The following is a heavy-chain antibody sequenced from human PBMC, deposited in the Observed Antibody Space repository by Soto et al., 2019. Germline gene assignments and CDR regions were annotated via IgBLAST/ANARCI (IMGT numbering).Heavy chain of an antibody. Sequence: GGSLRLSCAAAGFTFGSYAMSWVRQAPGKGLEWVSGISGSGGSTFYADPVKGRFTISRDNSNNMVYLQMDNVRGDDTAVYYCARQEGGSLSSLYFDYWGQGALVTVSS. D-gene: IGHD2-15*01. CDR1: GFTFGSYA. J-gene: IGHJ4*02. CDR2: ISGSGGST. V-gene: IGHV3-23*01. CDR3: ARQEGGSLSSLYFDY.